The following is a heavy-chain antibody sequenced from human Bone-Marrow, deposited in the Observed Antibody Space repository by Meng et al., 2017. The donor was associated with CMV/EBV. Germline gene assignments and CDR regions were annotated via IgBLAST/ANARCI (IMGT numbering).Heavy chain of an antibody. J-gene: IGHJ6*02. CDR3: ARDREAALPYYYAMDV. V-gene: IGHV4-59*01. D-gene: IGHD1-26*01. Sequence: ESLKISCAASGFTFSSYWMSWVRQPPGKGLEWIGFIYHSGSTTYNPSLKSRVTISIDTSKNQFPLRLNSVTSADTAVYYCARDREAALPYYYAMDVWGQGTAVTVSS. CDR1: GFTFSSYW. CDR2: IYHSGST.